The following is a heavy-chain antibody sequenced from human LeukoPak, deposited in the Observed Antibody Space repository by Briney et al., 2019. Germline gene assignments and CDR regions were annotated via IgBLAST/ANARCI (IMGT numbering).Heavy chain of an antibody. CDR1: GGSINSYY. CDR3: ARSIAVAGNDAFDI. CDR2: IYYSGRT. Sequence: PSETLSLTCTVSGGSINSYYWSWIRQPPGEGLEWIGYIYYSGRTNYNPPLKSRVTISVDTSKNQFSLKLTSVTAADTAVYYCARSIAVAGNDAFDIWGRGTMVTVSS. J-gene: IGHJ3*02. V-gene: IGHV4-59*01. D-gene: IGHD6-19*01.